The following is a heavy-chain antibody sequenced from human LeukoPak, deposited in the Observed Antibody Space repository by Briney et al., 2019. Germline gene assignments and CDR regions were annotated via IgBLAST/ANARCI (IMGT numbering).Heavy chain of an antibody. CDR2: INPNSGGT. J-gene: IGHJ4*02. Sequence: ASVKVSCKASGYTFTGYYMHWVRQAPGQGLEWMGRINPNSGGTNYAQKFQGRVTMTRDTSISTAYMELSRLRSDDTAVYYCARVEYYDSSGYCYLGYWGQGTLVTVSS. CDR1: GYTFTGYY. V-gene: IGHV1-2*06. D-gene: IGHD3-22*01. CDR3: ARVEYYDSSGYCYLGY.